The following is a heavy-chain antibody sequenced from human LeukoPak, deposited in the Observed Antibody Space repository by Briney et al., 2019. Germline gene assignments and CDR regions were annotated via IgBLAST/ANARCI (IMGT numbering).Heavy chain of an antibody. J-gene: IGHJ6*02. CDR1: GGSFSGYY. D-gene: IGHD1-7*01. CDR3: ARGTTRYGMDV. Sequence: PSETLSLTCAVYGGSFSGYYWSWIRQPPGKGLEWIGEINHSGSTNYNPSLKSRVTISVDTSKNQFSLKLSSVTAADTAVYYCARGTTRYGMDVWGQGATVTVSS. CDR2: INHSGST. V-gene: IGHV4-34*01.